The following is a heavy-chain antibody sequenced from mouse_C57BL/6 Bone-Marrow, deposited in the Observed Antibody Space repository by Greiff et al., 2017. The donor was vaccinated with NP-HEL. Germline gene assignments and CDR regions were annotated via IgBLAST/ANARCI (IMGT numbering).Heavy chain of an antibody. CDR1: GYSFTSYN. J-gene: IGHJ2*01. V-gene: IGHV3-8*01. CDR2: ISYSGST. D-gene: IGHD2-10*01. Sequence: EVKLEESGPGLAKPSQTLSLTCSVTGYSFTSYNWNWIRKFPGNKLEYMGYISYSGSTYYNPSLKSRISISRDTPKNQYYLQLNSVTTEDTATYSCAKYEAYYRNFDYWGQGTTLTVSS. CDR3: AKYEAYYRNFDY.